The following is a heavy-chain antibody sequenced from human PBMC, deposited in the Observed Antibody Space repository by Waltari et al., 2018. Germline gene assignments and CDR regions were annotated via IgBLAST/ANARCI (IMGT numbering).Heavy chain of an antibody. J-gene: IGHJ4*02. Sequence: QVQLQESGPGLVKPSETLSLTCAVSGYSISSGYYWGWIRQPPGKGLEWIGSIYHSGSTSYNPALKRRVTISVDTSKNQFSLKLSSVTAADTAVYYCARDYGGPHTSQTTVSFDYWGQGTLVTVSS. V-gene: IGHV4-38-2*02. CDR1: GYSISSGYY. D-gene: IGHD4-17*01. CDR3: ARDYGGPHTSQTTVSFDY. CDR2: IYHSGST.